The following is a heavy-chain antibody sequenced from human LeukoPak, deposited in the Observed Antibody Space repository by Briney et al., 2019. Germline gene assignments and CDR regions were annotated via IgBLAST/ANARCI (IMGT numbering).Heavy chain of an antibody. J-gene: IGHJ4*02. V-gene: IGHV6-1*01. CDR1: GDSVFSNSS. D-gene: IGHD6-19*01. Sequence: SQTLSLTCAISGDSVFSNSSWNWIRQSPSRGLEWLGRTYYRSKWYNDYAVSVKSRITINPDTSKNQFSLQLNSVTPEDTAVYYCARDLGAVAGNFDYWGQGTLVTVSS. CDR2: TYYRSKWYN. CDR3: ARDLGAVAGNFDY.